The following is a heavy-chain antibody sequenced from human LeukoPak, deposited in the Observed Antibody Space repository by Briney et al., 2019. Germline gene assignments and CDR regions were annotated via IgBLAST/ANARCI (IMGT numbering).Heavy chain of an antibody. J-gene: IGHJ4*02. CDR3: ARNFWFGESTYFDY. CDR2: IHYSGST. D-gene: IGHD3-10*01. CDR1: GGSISRSSYY. Sequence: SETLSLTCTVSGGSISRSSYYWAWIRQPPGKGLEWIGSIHYSGSTYYNPSLKSRVTISVDTSKKQFSLKMSSVTAADTAVYYCARNFWFGESTYFDYWAQGTLVTVSS. V-gene: IGHV4-39*01.